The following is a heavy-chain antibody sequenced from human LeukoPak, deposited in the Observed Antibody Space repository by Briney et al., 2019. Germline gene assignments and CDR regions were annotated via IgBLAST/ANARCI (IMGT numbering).Heavy chain of an antibody. Sequence: SETLSLTCAVYGGSFSGYYWSWIRQPPGKGLEWIGEINHSGSTNYNPSLKSRVTISVDTSKNQFSLKLSSVTAADTAVYYCARASYDILTGYFLIDAFDIWGQGTMVTVSS. V-gene: IGHV4-34*01. D-gene: IGHD3-9*01. J-gene: IGHJ3*02. CDR3: ARASYDILTGYFLIDAFDI. CDR1: GGSFSGYY. CDR2: INHSGST.